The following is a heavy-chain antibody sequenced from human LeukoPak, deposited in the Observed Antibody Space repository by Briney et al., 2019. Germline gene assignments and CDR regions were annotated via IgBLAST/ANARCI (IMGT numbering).Heavy chain of an antibody. Sequence: GGSLRLSCAASGFTFSSYGMHWVRQAPGKGLEWVAFIRYDGSNKYYADSVKGRFTISRDNAKNSLYLQMNSLRAEDTAVYYCARRFFDYWGQGTLVTVSS. CDR1: GFTFSSYG. J-gene: IGHJ4*02. CDR3: ARRFFDY. D-gene: IGHD3-3*01. V-gene: IGHV3-30*02. CDR2: IRYDGSNK.